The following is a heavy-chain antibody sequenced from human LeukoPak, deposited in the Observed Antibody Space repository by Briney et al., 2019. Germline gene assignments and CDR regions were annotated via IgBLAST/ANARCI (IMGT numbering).Heavy chain of an antibody. Sequence: SEALSLTCTVSGGSLSSYYWSWIRQPPGKGLEWIGYIYYSGSTNYNPSLKSRVTISVDTSKNQFSLKLSSVTAADTAVYYCARDTSYYDILTGFHKPGYFDYWGQGTLVTVSS. J-gene: IGHJ4*02. D-gene: IGHD3-9*01. CDR2: IYYSGST. CDR3: ARDTSYYDILTGFHKPGYFDY. CDR1: GGSLSSYY. V-gene: IGHV4-59*01.